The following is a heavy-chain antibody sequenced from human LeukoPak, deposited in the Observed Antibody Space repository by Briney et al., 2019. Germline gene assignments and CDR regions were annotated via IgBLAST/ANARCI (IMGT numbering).Heavy chain of an antibody. V-gene: IGHV3-23*01. D-gene: IGHD2-2*01. J-gene: IGHJ4*02. CDR2: ISGSGSSGGST. CDR3: AKGSHYCTSTSCYPTRPLFDY. Sequence: PGGSLRLSCAASGLTFSSYAVGWVRQAPGKGLEWVSGISGSGSSGGSTYYADSVKGRFTISRDNANNTVYLQMNSLSAEDTAVYFCAKGSHYCTSTSCYPTRPLFDYWGQGTLVTVSS. CDR1: GLTFSSYA.